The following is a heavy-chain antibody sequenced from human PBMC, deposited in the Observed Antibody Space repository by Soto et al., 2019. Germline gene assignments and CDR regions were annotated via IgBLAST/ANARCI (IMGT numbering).Heavy chain of an antibody. J-gene: IGHJ4*02. CDR3: ARDLMVRGVMSY. CDR1: GYTFTSYG. V-gene: IGHV1-18*01. CDR2: ISAYNGNT. Sequence: ASVKVSCKASGYTFTSYGISWVRQAPGQGLEWIGWISAYNGNTNYAQKLQGRVTMTTDTSTSTAYMELRSLRSDDTAVYYCARDLMVRGVMSYWGQGTLVTVSS. D-gene: IGHD3-10*01.